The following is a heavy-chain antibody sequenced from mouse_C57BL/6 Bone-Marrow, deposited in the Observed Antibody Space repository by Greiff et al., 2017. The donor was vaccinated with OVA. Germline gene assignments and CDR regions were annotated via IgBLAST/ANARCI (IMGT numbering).Heavy chain of an antibody. CDR1: GYTFTDHT. J-gene: IGHJ2*01. D-gene: IGHD1-1*01. CDR2: IYPRDGST. CDR3: ARESGYGSSYEGFDY. V-gene: IGHV1-78*01. Sequence: QVQLQQSDAELVKPGASVKISCKVSGYTFTDHTIHWMKQRPEQGLEWIGYIYPRDGSTKYNEKFKGKATLTADKSSSTAYMQLNSLTSEDSAVYFCARESGYGSSYEGFDYWGQGTTLTVSS.